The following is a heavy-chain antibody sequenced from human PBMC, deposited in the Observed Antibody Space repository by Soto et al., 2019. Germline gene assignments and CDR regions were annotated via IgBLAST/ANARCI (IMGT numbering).Heavy chain of an antibody. CDR3: ARAYLGRLPRRADYYYALDV. V-gene: IGHV3-13*05. J-gene: IGHJ6*02. Sequence: GGSLRLSCAASGFTFSTYDMHWVRQVPGKGLEWVSAIGSAHDPYYLGSVKGRFSISRENAKNSLYLQMNSLTTGDTAVYYCARAYLGRLPRRADYYYALDVWGQGTTVTVSS. CDR2: IGSAHDP. CDR1: GFTFSTYD. D-gene: IGHD1-26*01.